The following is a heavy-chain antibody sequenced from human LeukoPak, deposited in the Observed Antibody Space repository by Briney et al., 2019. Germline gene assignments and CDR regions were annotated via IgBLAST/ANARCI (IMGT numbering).Heavy chain of an antibody. Sequence: SETLSLTCTVSGGSISSYYWSWIRQPPGKGLEWIGYIYYSGSTNYSPSLQSRVTISVDTSKSQFSLRLSSVTAADTAMYYCSRSGNKTNGFDYWGQGTLVTVSS. D-gene: IGHD2-8*01. CDR3: SRSGNKTNGFDY. V-gene: IGHV4-59*01. CDR2: IYYSGST. J-gene: IGHJ4*02. CDR1: GGSISSYY.